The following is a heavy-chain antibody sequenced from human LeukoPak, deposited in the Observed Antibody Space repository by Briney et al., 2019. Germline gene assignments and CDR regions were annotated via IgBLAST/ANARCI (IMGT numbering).Heavy chain of an antibody. CDR3: ARLRFLEWLLAFDY. V-gene: IGHV4-38-2*01. CDR2: IYHSGST. CDR1: GYSISSGYY. D-gene: IGHD3-3*01. Sequence: PSETLSLTCAVSGYSISSGYYWGWIRQPPGKGLEWIGSIYHSGSTYYNPSLKSRVTISVDTSKNHFSLKLSSVTAADTAVYYCARLRFLEWLLAFDYWGQGTLVTVSS. J-gene: IGHJ4*02.